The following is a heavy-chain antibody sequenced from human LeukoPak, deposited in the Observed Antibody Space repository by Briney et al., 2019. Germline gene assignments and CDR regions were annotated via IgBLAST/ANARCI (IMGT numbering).Heavy chain of an antibody. Sequence: KPSETLSLTCTVSGGSISSSSYYWGWIRQPPGKGLEWIGSIYHSGSTYYNPSLKSRVTISLDTSKNQFSLKLSSVTAADTAVYYCARDFGSSRDGFDYWGQGTLVTVSS. CDR3: ARDFGSSRDGFDY. V-gene: IGHV4-39*07. CDR2: IYHSGST. CDR1: GGSISSSSYY. D-gene: IGHD6-6*01. J-gene: IGHJ4*02.